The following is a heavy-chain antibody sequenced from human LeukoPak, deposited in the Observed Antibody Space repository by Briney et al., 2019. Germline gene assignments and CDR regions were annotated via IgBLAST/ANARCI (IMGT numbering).Heavy chain of an antibody. V-gene: IGHV3-48*02. D-gene: IGHD1-26*01. CDR2: ISSSSSTI. CDR1: GFIFSSYS. Sequence: PGGSLRLSCAASGFIFSSYSMNWVRQAPGKGLEWVSYISSSSSTIYYADSVKGRFTISRDNAKNSLYLQMNSLRDEDTAVYYCARDPYSGSYGGYYYYYMDVWGKGTTVTISS. J-gene: IGHJ6*03. CDR3: ARDPYSGSYGGYYYYYMDV.